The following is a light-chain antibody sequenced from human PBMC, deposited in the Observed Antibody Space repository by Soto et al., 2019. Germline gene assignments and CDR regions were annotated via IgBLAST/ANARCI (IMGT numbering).Light chain of an antibody. Sequence: DIPMTQSPSSLSASVGDRVTITCRASQSISSYLNWYQQKPGKAPKLLIYAASSFQSGVPSRFSGSGSGTDFTLTISILQPEDFATYYYQQSYSTPRTFGQGTKLEIK. CDR2: AAS. V-gene: IGKV1-39*01. CDR3: QQSYSTPRT. CDR1: QSISSY. J-gene: IGKJ2*01.